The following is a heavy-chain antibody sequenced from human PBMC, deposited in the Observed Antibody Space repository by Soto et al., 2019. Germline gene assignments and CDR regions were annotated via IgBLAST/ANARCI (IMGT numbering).Heavy chain of an antibody. CDR3: ARERYQVISDGMDV. D-gene: IGHD2-2*01. Sequence: QVQLVQSGADVKTPGASVRVSCKASGYTFTGYYVHGVREAPGQGLEWMGWINPETGGTSYAQKFQGRVTLSRDTSINTAYLELSRLRFDDAAVYFCARERYQVISDGMDVWGQGTTVTVSS. V-gene: IGHV1-2*02. J-gene: IGHJ6*02. CDR1: GYTFTGYY. CDR2: INPETGGT.